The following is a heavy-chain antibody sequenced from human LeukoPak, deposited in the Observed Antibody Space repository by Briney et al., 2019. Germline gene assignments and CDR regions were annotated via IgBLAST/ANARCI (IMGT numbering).Heavy chain of an antibody. CDR1: GGSISSGDYS. V-gene: IGHV4-30-2*01. CDR2: IYHSGST. D-gene: IGHD3-10*01. J-gene: IGHJ4*02. CDR3: AADYGSGSYRFDY. Sequence: SETLSLTCAVSGGSISSGDYSWSWLRQPPGTGLEWIGYIYHSGSTLYNPSLKSRVTISIDRSKNQFSLRLSSVTAADTAVYYCAADYGSGSYRFDYWGQGTLVTVSS.